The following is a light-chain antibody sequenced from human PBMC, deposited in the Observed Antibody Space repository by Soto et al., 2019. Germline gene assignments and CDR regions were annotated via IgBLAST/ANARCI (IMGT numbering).Light chain of an antibody. V-gene: IGLV2-14*01. CDR1: SSNVDGYNY. CDR3: SSYTSSSIYV. CDR2: DVS. Sequence: VLTQPASVSGSPGQSITISCTGTSSNVDGYNYVSWYQQHPGKAPKLMIYDVSNRPSGVSNRFSGSKSGNTASLIISGLQAEDEADYYCSSYTSSSIYVFGTGTKVTVL. J-gene: IGLJ1*01.